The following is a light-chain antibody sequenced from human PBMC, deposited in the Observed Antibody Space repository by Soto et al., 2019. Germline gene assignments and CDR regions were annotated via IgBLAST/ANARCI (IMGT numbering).Light chain of an antibody. CDR3: QSYDSSLSVVV. V-gene: IGLV1-40*01. CDR2: GNS. J-gene: IGLJ2*01. Sequence: QSVLTQPPSVSGAPGQRVPISCTGSSSNIGAGYDVHWYQQLPGTAPKLLIYGNSNRPSGVPDRFSGSKSGTSASLAITGLQAEDEADYYCQSYDSSLSVVVFGGGTKVTVL. CDR1: SSNIGAGYD.